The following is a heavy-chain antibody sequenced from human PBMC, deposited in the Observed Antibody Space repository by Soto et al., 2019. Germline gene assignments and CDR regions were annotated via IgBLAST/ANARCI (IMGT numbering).Heavy chain of an antibody. D-gene: IGHD6-19*01. CDR1: GGTFSSYA. Sequence: QVQLVQSGAEVKKPGSSVKVSCKATGGTFSSYAISWVRQAPGQGLEWMGGIIPIFGTANYAQKFRGRVTITADESTSTAYMELSSLRSEDTAVYYCASLNSSGWYGGWFDPWGQGTLVTVSS. CDR3: ASLNSSGWYGGWFDP. CDR2: IIPIFGTA. V-gene: IGHV1-69*01. J-gene: IGHJ5*02.